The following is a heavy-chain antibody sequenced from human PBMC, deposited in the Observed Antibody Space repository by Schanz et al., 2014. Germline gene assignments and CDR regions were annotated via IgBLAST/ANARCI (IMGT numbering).Heavy chain of an antibody. Sequence: QVQLVESGGGVVQPGNSLRLSCAASGFIFSGYAMIWVRQAPGKGLEWVSVIAGDGGGPNYVDSVKGRFTISRDNSKNTLYLQMNSLRTEDTAVYFCARDRVYSYGLAADYWGQGTLVTVSS. J-gene: IGHJ4*02. D-gene: IGHD5-18*01. CDR1: GFIFSGYA. CDR3: ARDRVYSYGLAADY. V-gene: IGHV3-30*04. CDR2: IAGDGGGP.